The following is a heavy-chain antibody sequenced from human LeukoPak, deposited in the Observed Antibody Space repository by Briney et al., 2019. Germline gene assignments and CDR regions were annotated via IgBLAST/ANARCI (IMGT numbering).Heavy chain of an antibody. Sequence: PGGSLRLSCAASGFTFSSYSMNWVRQAPGKGLEWVSYISSSSSTIYYADSVKGRFTISRDNAKNSLYLQMNSLRAEDAAVYYCARDGSRGVPAALWGYWGQGTLVTVSS. D-gene: IGHD2-2*01. V-gene: IGHV3-48*04. CDR2: ISSSSSTI. CDR1: GFTFSSYS. J-gene: IGHJ4*02. CDR3: ARDGSRGVPAALWGY.